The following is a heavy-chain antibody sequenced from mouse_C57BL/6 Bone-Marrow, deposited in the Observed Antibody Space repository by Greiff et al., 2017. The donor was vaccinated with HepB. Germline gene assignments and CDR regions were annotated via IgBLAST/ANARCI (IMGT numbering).Heavy chain of an antibody. Sequence: VQLQQSGAELARPGASVKLSCKASGYTFTSYGISWVKQRTGQGLEWIGEIYPRSGNTYYNEKFKGKATLTADKSSSTAYMGLRSLTSEDSAVYFCARERGVPTEGPYFDYWGKGTTLTVSS. CDR1: GYTFTSYG. CDR3: ARERGVPTEGPYFDY. V-gene: IGHV1-81*01. CDR2: IYPRSGNT. J-gene: IGHJ2*01. D-gene: IGHD1-1*01.